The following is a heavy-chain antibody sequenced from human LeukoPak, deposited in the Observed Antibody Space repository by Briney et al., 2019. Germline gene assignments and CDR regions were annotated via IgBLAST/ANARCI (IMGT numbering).Heavy chain of an antibody. Sequence: ASVKVSCKASGYTFTGYYMHWVRLAPGQGLEWMGWINPNSGGTNYAQKFQGRVTMTRDTSISTAYMELSRLRSDDTAVYYCAGLGYCSSTSCHGLDYYYYYMDVWGKGTTVTVSS. CDR2: INPNSGGT. CDR1: GYTFTGYY. CDR3: AGLGYCSSTSCHGLDYYYYYMDV. D-gene: IGHD2-2*01. J-gene: IGHJ6*03. V-gene: IGHV1-2*02.